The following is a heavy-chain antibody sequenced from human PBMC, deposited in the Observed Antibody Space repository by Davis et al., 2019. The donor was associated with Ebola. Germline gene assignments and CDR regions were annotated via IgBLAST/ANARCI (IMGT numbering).Heavy chain of an antibody. CDR3: ARVDASSAFDV. CDR1: GLTFSTYT. V-gene: IGHV3-21*06. J-gene: IGHJ3*01. CDR2: ISSRSTYI. Sequence: GESLKISCAASGLTFSTYTLNWVRQAPGKGLEWVSSISSRSTYIYYADSVKGRFTVSRDNAKNSLSLQMNSLRADDTAMYYCARVDASSAFDVWGQGTMVTVSS.